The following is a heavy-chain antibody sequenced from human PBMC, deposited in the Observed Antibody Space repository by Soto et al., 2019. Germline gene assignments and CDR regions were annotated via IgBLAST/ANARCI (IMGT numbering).Heavy chain of an antibody. CDR1: GFIFEDYD. J-gene: IGHJ4*02. CDR3: AREIRYSNPFDY. D-gene: IGHD4-4*01. V-gene: IGHV3-9*01. CDR2: STSNSDAI. Sequence: QPGGSLRLSCVASGFIFEDYDMHWIRQVPGKGLEWVSSSTSNSDAIKYADSVKGPFTISRDNAKNSLYLQMNSLRAEDTAVYYCAREIRYSNPFDYWGQGTLVTVSS.